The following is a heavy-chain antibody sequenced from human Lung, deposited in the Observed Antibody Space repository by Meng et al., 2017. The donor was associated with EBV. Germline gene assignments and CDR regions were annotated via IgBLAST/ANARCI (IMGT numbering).Heavy chain of an antibody. J-gene: IGHJ4*02. CDR3: AREYSSSSGLPGH. CDR2: IYDSGRK. V-gene: IGHV4-30-4*08. CDR1: GGSSRFGDSY. Sequence: VPLDVSGHGMAKLSHTLSLICIGSGGSSRFGDSYWSWFCQPRGKGLVWIGYIYDSGRKSYNPSLMSRVTISVDTSRNQFSLKLNSVTTAETAVYYCAREYSSSSGLPGHWCQGTLVIVSS. D-gene: IGHD6-6*01.